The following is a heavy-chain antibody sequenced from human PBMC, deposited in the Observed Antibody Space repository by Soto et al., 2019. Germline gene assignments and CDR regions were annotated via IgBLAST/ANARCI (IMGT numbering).Heavy chain of an antibody. CDR3: ARDRSSQYSFGSNPGQ. V-gene: IGHV3-30-3*01. D-gene: IGHD5-18*01. Sequence: PGGSLRLSCAASGFTFSSYAMYWVRQAPGKGLEWVAVISYDGSNKYYADSEKGRFTISRDNSKNTLCLQMNRLRAEDSAVYYCARDRSSQYSFGSNPGQWGQGTLVTVSS. CDR2: ISYDGSNK. J-gene: IGHJ4*02. CDR1: GFTFSSYA.